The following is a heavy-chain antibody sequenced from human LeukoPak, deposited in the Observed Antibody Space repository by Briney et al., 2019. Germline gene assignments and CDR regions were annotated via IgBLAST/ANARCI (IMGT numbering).Heavy chain of an antibody. J-gene: IGHJ4*02. D-gene: IGHD3-10*02. CDR2: IIPILGIA. V-gene: IGHV1-69*04. CDR1: GGTFSSYA. CDR3: AREGQYYYVTPPDY. Sequence: SVKVSCKASGGTFSSYAISWVRQAPGQGLEWMGMIIPILGIANYAQKFQGRVTITADKSTSTAYMELSSLRSEDTAVYYCAREGQYYYVTPPDYWGQGTLVTVSS.